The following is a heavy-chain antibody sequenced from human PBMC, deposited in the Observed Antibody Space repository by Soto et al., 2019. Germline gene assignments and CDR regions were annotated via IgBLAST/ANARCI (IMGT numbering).Heavy chain of an antibody. CDR2: IKSKTDGGTT. J-gene: IGHJ4*02. CDR3: TEVGPRGSCHDY. V-gene: IGHV3-15*01. CDR1: GFTFSNDW. Sequence: GGSLRLSCAASGFTFSNDWMNWVRQAPGNGLEWVGRIKSKTDGGTTDYAAPVKGRFTISRDDSKNTLYLQMNSLKNEDTAVYYCTEVGPRGSCHDYWGQGTLVTVSS. D-gene: IGHD2-15*01.